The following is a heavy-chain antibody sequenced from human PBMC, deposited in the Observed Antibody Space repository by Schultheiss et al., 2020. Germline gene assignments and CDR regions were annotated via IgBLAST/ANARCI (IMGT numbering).Heavy chain of an antibody. D-gene: IGHD6-19*01. V-gene: IGHV4-59*08. CDR1: GGSISSYY. Sequence: SETLSLTCTVSGGSISSYYWSWIRQPPGKGLEWIGYIYYSGSTNYNPFLKSRVTISVDTSKNQFSLKLSSVTAADTAVYYCASYSIAVAGHFDYWGQGTLVTVSS. J-gene: IGHJ4*02. CDR2: IYYSGST. CDR3: ASYSIAVAGHFDY.